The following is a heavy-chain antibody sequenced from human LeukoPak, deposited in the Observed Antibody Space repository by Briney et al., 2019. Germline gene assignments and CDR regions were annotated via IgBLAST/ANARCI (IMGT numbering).Heavy chain of an antibody. CDR2: IKEDGSEK. CDR1: GFTFGSYW. V-gene: IGHV3-7*01. Sequence: PGGSLRLSCAASGFTFGSYWMSWVRQAPGKGLEWVANIKEDGSEKNYADSVKGRFTISRDNAKNSLYLQMNSLRAEDTAVYYCARDRVSGSYNYWGQGTLVTVSS. CDR3: ARDRVSGSYNY. D-gene: IGHD1-26*01. J-gene: IGHJ4*02.